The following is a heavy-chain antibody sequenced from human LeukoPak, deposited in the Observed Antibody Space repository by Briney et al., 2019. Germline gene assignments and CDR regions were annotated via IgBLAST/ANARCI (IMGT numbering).Heavy chain of an antibody. CDR2: IYYSGST. D-gene: IGHD2-15*01. CDR3: ARRYCSGGSCSDAFDI. V-gene: IGHV4-59*01. CDR1: GGSISSYY. J-gene: IGHJ3*02. Sequence: SETLPLTCTVSGGSISSYYWSWIRQPPGKGLEWIGYIYYSGSTSYSPSLKSRVTISVDTSKNQFSLKLSSVTAADTAVYYCARRYCSGGSCSDAFDIWGHGTMVTVSS.